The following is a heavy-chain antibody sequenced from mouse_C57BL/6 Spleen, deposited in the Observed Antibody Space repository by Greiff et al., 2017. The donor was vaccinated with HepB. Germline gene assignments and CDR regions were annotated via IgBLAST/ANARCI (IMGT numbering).Heavy chain of an antibody. CDR1: GFNIKDDY. Sequence: VQLKESGAELVRPGASVKLSCTASGFNIKDDYMHWVKQRPEQGLEWIGWIDPENGDTEYASKFQGKATITADTSSNTAYLQLSSLTSEDTAVYYCTRITAPDYWGQGTTLTVSS. CDR2: IDPENGDT. V-gene: IGHV14-4*01. D-gene: IGHD1-3*01. J-gene: IGHJ2*01. CDR3: TRITAPDY.